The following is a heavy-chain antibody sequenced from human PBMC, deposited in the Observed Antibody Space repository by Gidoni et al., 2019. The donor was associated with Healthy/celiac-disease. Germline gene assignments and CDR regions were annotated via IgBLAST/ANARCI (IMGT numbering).Heavy chain of an antibody. Sequence: EVQLVASGGGLLQPGGSLRLYCAASGFHVSTDYLRCVRQAPGKGLAWVAGIYCCGSTYYAASVKGRFTSSRYNSKNTLYLQMISLSAEYTAVYYCARANLDYDSSGYVPGYYYGMDVWGQGTTVTVS. CDR2: IYCCGST. D-gene: IGHD3-22*01. CDR3: ARANLDYDSSGYVPGYYYGMDV. CDR1: GFHVSTDY. J-gene: IGHJ6*02. V-gene: IGHV3-53*01.